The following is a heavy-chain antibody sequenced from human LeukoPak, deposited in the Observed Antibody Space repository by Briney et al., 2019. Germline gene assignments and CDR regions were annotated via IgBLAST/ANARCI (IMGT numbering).Heavy chain of an antibody. V-gene: IGHV5-51*01. Sequence: GESMTISCKGSGYSFTSYWIGWVRQMPGKGLEWMGIIYPGDSDTRYSPSFQGQVTISADKSISTAYLQWSSLKASDTAMYYCARCYGSGSYCRKKYYYYYMDVCGKGTTVTISS. D-gene: IGHD3-10*01. CDR1: GYSFTSYW. J-gene: IGHJ6*03. CDR3: ARCYGSGSYCRKKYYYYYMDV. CDR2: IYPGDSDT.